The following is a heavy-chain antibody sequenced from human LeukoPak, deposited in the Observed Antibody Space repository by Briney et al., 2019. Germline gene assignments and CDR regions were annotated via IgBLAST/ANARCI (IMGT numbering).Heavy chain of an antibody. CDR2: LYSGGVT. CDR3: ARDAAVAGKGGFDY. V-gene: IGHV3-53*01. J-gene: IGHJ4*02. Sequence: GGSLRLSCAASEFTVSSNYMNWVRQAPGKGLEWVSVLYSGGVTFYADSVKGRFTISRDNSKNTLYLQMSSLRAEDTAVYYCARDAAVAGKGGFDYWGQRALVTVSS. D-gene: IGHD6-19*01. CDR1: EFTVSSNY.